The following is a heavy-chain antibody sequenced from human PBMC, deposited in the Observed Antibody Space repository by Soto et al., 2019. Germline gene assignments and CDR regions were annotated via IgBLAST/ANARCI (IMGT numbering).Heavy chain of an antibody. V-gene: IGHV3-74*01. J-gene: IGHJ4*01. CDR3: AADPTFSLGATPTRCVR. CDR2: INSDGSSP. D-gene: IGHD1-26*01. CDR1: GFMFSSYW. Sequence: DVQLMESGGDLVQPGGSLKLACAGSGFMFSSYWMHWVRQSPGKELMWVARINSDGSSPVYADSVKGRFTISRDNARSILYLQMNSLRADDTAIYYCAADPTFSLGATPTRCVRWGHGTLVTVSS.